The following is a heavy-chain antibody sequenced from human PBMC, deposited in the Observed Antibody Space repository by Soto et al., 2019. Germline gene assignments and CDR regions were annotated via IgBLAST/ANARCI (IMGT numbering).Heavy chain of an antibody. CDR2: ISSSGGTI. CDR3: ARLRDFLPTSANYDAAFDI. Sequence: QVQLVESGGGFVKPGGSLRLSCAASGFTFSDYDMSWIRRAPGKGLERFSYISSSGGTIYYADSVQARSTISSDNAKNSVVLPRNSLRADGTAVYYCARLRDFLPTSANYDAAFDIWGQGTLVTVSS. V-gene: IGHV3-11*01. CDR1: GFTFSDYD. J-gene: IGHJ3*02. D-gene: IGHD1-26*01.